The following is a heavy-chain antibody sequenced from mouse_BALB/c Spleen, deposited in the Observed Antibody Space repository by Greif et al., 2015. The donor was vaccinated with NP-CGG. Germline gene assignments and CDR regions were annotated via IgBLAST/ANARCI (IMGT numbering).Heavy chain of an antibody. J-gene: IGHJ3*01. CDR1: GFSLTSYG. CDR2: IWAGGST. CDR3: VSPYDYDPFAY. V-gene: IGHV2-9*02. Sequence: VHLVESGPGLVAPSQSLSITCTVSGFSLTSYGVHWVRQPPGKGLEWLGVIWAGGSTNYNSALMSRLSISKDNSKSQVFLKMNSLQTDDAAMYYCVSPYDYDPFAYWGQGTLVTVSA. D-gene: IGHD2-4*01.